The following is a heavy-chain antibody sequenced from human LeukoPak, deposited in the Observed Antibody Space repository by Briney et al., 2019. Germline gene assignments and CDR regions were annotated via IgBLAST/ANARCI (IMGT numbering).Heavy chain of an antibody. V-gene: IGHV4-34*01. J-gene: IGHJ5*02. Sequence: SETLSLTCAVYGGSFSGYYWSWIRQPPGKGLEWIGEINHSGSTNYNPSLKSRVTISVDTSKNQFSLKVSSVTAADTAVYYCARPQEDIVVVPAATWFDPWGQGTLVTVSS. CDR2: INHSGST. CDR1: GGSFSGYY. CDR3: ARPQEDIVVVPAATWFDP. D-gene: IGHD2-2*01.